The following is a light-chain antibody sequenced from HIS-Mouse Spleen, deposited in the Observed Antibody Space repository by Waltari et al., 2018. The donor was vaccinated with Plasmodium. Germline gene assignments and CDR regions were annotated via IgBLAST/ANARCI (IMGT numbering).Light chain of an antibody. CDR1: QSVSSSY. V-gene: IGKV3-20*01. Sequence: EIVLKQSPGTLSLSLGERATLSCRASQSVSSSYLAWYQQKPGQAPRPLIYGASNRATGIPDRFSGSESGTDFTLTISRLEPEDFAVYYCQQYGSSPPYTFGQGTKLEIK. CDR3: QQYGSSPPYT. J-gene: IGKJ2*01. CDR2: GAS.